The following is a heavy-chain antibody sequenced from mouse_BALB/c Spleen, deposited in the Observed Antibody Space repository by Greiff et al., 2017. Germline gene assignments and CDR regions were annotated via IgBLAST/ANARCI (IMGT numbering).Heavy chain of an antibody. CDR3: ARGVDDGYYGAMDY. D-gene: IGHD2-3*01. CDR2: ISTYYGDA. Sequence: VKLQESGAELVRPGVSVKISCKGSGYTFTDYAMHWVKQSHAKSLEWIGVISTYYGDASYNQKFKGKATMTVDKSSSTAYMELARLTSEDSAIYYCARGVDDGYYGAMDYWGQGTSVTVSS. CDR1: GYTFTDYA. J-gene: IGHJ4*01. V-gene: IGHV1S137*01.